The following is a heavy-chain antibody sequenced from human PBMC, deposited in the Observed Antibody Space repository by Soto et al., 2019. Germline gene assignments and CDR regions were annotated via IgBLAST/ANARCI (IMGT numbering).Heavy chain of an antibody. CDR1: YGAIPSYF. J-gene: IGHJ4*02. Sequence: SDTLSLTCTVPYGAIPSYFWSWLRQPPGKGLEWIGYIYDSGSTLYNPSLKSRVTISVDRPNNQFSLKLRSVTAADTAIYYCAGDIRSGSYRFDYWGQG. CDR2: IYDSGST. CDR3: AGDIRSGSYRFDY. V-gene: IGHV4-59*08. D-gene: IGHD1-26*01.